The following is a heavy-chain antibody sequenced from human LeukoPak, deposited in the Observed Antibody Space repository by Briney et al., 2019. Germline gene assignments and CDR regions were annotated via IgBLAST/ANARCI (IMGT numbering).Heavy chain of an antibody. V-gene: IGHV3-30*04. Sequence: GGSLKLSCAASGFTFSSYAMHWVRQAPGKGLEWVAVISYDGSNKYYADSVKGRFTISRDNSKNTLYLQMNSLRAEDTAVYYCARDLGRLFYFDYWGQGTLVTVSS. CDR3: ARDLGRLFYFDY. J-gene: IGHJ4*02. D-gene: IGHD3-22*01. CDR1: GFTFSSYA. CDR2: ISYDGSNK.